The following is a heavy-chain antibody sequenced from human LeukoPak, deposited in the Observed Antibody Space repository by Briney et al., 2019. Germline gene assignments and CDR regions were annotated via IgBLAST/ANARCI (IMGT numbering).Heavy chain of an antibody. D-gene: IGHD1-1*01. J-gene: IGHJ4*02. CDR2: INHSGST. CDR1: GGSFSGYY. CDR3: AREPPGDYFDY. Sequence: SSETLSLTCAVYGGSFSGYYWSWIRQPPGKGLEWIGEINHSGSTNYNPSLKSRVTISVDTSKNQFSLKLSSVTAADTAVYYCAREPPGDYFDYCGQGTLVTVSS. V-gene: IGHV4-34*01.